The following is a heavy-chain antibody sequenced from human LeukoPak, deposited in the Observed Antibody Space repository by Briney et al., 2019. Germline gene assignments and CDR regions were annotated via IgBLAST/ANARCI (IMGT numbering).Heavy chain of an antibody. CDR3: AKGIGYSGYDYTYYYYGMDV. J-gene: IGHJ6*02. Sequence: GRSLRLSCSASGFTFSSYGMHWVRQAPGKGLEGVAVISYDGSNKYYADSVKGRFTISRDNSKNTLYLQMTSLRAEDTAVYYCAKGIGYSGYDYTYYYYGMDVWGQGTTVTVSS. CDR1: GFTFSSYG. V-gene: IGHV3-30*18. D-gene: IGHD5-12*01. CDR2: ISYDGSNK.